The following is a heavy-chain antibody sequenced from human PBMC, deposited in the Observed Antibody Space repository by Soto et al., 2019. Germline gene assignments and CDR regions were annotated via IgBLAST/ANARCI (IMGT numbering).Heavy chain of an antibody. D-gene: IGHD3-3*01. CDR3: ARWPTNFEWLFGGIDY. CDR2: INPSGGST. CDR1: GYTFTSYY. V-gene: IGHV1-46*01. Sequence: ASVKVSCKASGYTFTSYYMHWVRQAPGQGLEWMGIINPSGGSTSYAQKFQGRVTMTRDTSTSTVYMELSSLRSEDTAVYYCARWPTNFEWLFGGIDYWGQRTPVTVSS. J-gene: IGHJ4*02.